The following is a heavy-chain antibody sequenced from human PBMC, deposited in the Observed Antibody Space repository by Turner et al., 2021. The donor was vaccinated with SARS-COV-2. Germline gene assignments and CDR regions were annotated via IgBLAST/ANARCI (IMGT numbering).Heavy chain of an antibody. CDR2: ISYDGSNK. D-gene: IGHD5-18*01. Sequence: QVQLVESGGGVVQPGRSLRLSCAASGFTFSRYGMHWVRQAPDKGLKWVAVISYDGSNKYYADSVKGRFTISRDNSKNTLYLQMNSLRAEDTAVYYCAKPEDSYAYSPNYFDYWGQGTLVTVSS. J-gene: IGHJ4*02. CDR1: GFTFSRYG. V-gene: IGHV3-30*18. CDR3: AKPEDSYAYSPNYFDY.